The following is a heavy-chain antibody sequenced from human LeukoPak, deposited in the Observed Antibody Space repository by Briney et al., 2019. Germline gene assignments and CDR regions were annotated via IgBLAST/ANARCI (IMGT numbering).Heavy chain of an antibody. CDR2: ISYDGSNK. CDR3: AGVSFSSGWYRDY. J-gene: IGHJ4*02. V-gene: IGHV3-30*14. Sequence: GGSLRLSCAASGFTFSSYAMHWVRQAPGKGLEWVAVISYDGSNKYYADSVKGRFSVSRDNSKNTVYLQMNSLRAEDTAVYYCAGVSFSSGWYRDYWGQGTLVTVSS. D-gene: IGHD6-19*01. CDR1: GFTFSSYA.